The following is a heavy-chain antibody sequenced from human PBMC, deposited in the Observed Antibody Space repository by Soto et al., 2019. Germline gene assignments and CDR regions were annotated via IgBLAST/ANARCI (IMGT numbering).Heavy chain of an antibody. CDR3: ARMDGDYDYYGLDV. V-gene: IGHV2-26*01. D-gene: IGHD4-17*01. CDR2: FFADAER. J-gene: IGHJ6*02. CDR1: GFSPTNGRMG. Sequence: QVTLKESGPVLVKPTETLPLTCTASGFSPTNGRMGVSGIRQPPGKALEWLAHFFADAERSYSTSMQSRLNLYKDSSGSQVLLTMTNMAPADTATYFCARMDGDYDYYGLDVWGHGIAVTVSS.